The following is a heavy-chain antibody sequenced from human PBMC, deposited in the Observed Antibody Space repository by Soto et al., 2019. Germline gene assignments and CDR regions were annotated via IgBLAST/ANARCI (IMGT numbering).Heavy chain of an antibody. Sequence: SETLSLTCTVSGGSMRSYSWSWFRRPPGEGLELIGCISYTGSTNYNPSLRSRVTISVDTSKNQFSLKLSSVTAADTAVYYCARGRDGYNFNYWGQGTLVTVSS. CDR3: ARGRDGYNFNY. J-gene: IGHJ4*02. CDR2: ISYTGST. CDR1: GGSMRSYS. D-gene: IGHD5-12*01. V-gene: IGHV4-59*01.